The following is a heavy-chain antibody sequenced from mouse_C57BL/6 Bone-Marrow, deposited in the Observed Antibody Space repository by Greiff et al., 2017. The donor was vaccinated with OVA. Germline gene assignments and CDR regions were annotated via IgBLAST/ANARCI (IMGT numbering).Heavy chain of an antibody. J-gene: IGHJ1*03. CDR3: ARVWYYGSRSL. D-gene: IGHD1-1*01. CDR2: IDPSDSYT. Sequence: VQLQQPGAELVKPGASVKLSCKASGYTFTSYWMQWVKQRPGQGLEWIGEIDPSDSYTNYNQKFKGKATLTVDTSSSTAYMQLSSLTSEDSAVYYCARVWYYGSRSLWGTGTTVTVSS. V-gene: IGHV1-50*01. CDR1: GYTFTSYW.